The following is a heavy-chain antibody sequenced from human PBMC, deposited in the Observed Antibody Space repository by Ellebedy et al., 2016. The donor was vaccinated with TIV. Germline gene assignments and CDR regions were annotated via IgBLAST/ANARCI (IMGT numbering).Heavy chain of an antibody. J-gene: IGHJ4*02. CDR2: IFHTGDT. V-gene: IGHV4-61*01. CDR3: ARGGASSKYFDY. Sequence: QTLSLTCGVSGGSVSTTKYYWAWIRQPPGKGLEWIGFIFHTGDTNYSPSLKSRVAISLDTSKNQFSLKLTSVTDADTAVYYCARGGASSKYFDYWGLGTLVTVSS. CDR1: GGSVSTTKYY.